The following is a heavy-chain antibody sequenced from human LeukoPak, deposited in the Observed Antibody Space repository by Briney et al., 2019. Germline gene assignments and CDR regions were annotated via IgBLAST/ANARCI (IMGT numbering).Heavy chain of an antibody. J-gene: IGHJ4*02. D-gene: IGHD6-13*01. CDR1: GITFRTSG. CDR2: IQNDGSDK. Sequence: GGSLSPSCAASGITFRTSGMPWVRRAPGKGLEWVTFIQNDGSDKYYAASVKGRFTISRDNSKNTVYLHMNSLRADDTALYYCAREGGRAAAGRFDYWGQGTLVTVSS. V-gene: IGHV3-30*02. CDR3: AREGGRAAAGRFDY.